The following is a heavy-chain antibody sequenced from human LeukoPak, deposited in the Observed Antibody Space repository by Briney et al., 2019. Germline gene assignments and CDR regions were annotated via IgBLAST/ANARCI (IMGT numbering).Heavy chain of an antibody. Sequence: PSETLSLTCTVPGGSISSSSYYWGWIRQPPGKGLEWIGSIYYSGSTYYNPSLKSRVTISVDTSKNQFSLKLSSVTAADTAVYYCARPAAAGDCFDYWGQGTLVTVSS. V-gene: IGHV4-39*01. J-gene: IGHJ4*02. CDR1: GGSISSSSYY. CDR2: IYYSGST. CDR3: ARPAAAGDCFDY. D-gene: IGHD6-13*01.